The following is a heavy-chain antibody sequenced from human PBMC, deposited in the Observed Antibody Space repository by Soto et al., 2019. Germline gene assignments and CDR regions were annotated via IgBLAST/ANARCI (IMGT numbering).Heavy chain of an antibody. CDR1: GFTFNNYV. V-gene: IGHV3-23*01. D-gene: IGHD6-19*01. CDR3: AKEMRGWGTFDY. Sequence: EVPLLESGGGLVQHGGSLRLSCAASGFTFNNYVMSWVRRAPGKGLEWVSAITGGGDNTYFADSVKGRFTISRDNSKNTLYLQLNNLRAEDTAVYYCAKEMRGWGTFDYWGQGTLVTVSS. J-gene: IGHJ4*02. CDR2: ITGGGDNT.